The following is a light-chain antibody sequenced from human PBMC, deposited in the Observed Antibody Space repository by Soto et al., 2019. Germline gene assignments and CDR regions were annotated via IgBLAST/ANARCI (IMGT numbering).Light chain of an antibody. Sequence: DIQMTQFPSSLSASVGDRVTITCQASQDISNYLNWYQQKPGKAPKLLIYDASNLETGVPSRFSGSGYRTDCTFTISSMQADYIAKFYCNQYDNLSPYTFCLGT. CDR1: QDISNY. CDR2: DAS. J-gene: IGKJ2*01. CDR3: NQYDNLSPYT. V-gene: IGKV1-33*01.